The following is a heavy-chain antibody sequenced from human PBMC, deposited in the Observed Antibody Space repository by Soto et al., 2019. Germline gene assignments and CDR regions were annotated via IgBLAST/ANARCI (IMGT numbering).Heavy chain of an antibody. V-gene: IGHV3-15*01. J-gene: IGHJ4*02. CDR3: ARGGLYFAF. CDR1: GFTFSNAW. Sequence: GGSLILSCAASGFTFSNAWMSWVRQAPGKGLEWVGRIKSKTDGGTTDYAAPVKGRFTISRDDSKNTLYLQMNDLRTEDTAVYYCARGGLYFAFWGQGTLVTVSS. CDR2: IKSKTDGGTT.